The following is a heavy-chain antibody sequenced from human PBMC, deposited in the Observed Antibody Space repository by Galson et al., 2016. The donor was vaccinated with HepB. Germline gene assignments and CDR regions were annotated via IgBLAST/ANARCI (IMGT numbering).Heavy chain of an antibody. D-gene: IGHD1-14*01. V-gene: IGHV3-23*01. CDR2: ISDSGSNT. CDR1: GFTFSSNA. J-gene: IGHJ4*02. CDR3: AAYHFRGRNPPGGFDY. Sequence: SXRLSCAASGFTFSSNAMSWVRQAPGKGLEWVSVISDSGSNTHYADSVKGRFTISRDNSKNTLYLQMNSLRAEDTAVYYCAAYHFRGRNPPGGFDYWGQGSLVTVSS.